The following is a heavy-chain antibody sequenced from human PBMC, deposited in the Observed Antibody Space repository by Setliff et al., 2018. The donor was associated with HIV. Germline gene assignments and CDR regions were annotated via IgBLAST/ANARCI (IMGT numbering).Heavy chain of an antibody. D-gene: IGHD2-21*02. V-gene: IGHV1-69*05. CDR2: IIPIFGTA. J-gene: IGHJ3*02. CDR1: GGTFSRYA. CDR3: ARPTRHCGGDCWAFDI. Sequence: ASVKVSCKASGGTFSRYAISWVRQAPGQGLEWMGGIIPIFGTANYAQKFQGRVTITTDESTSTAYMELSSLRSEDTAVYYCARPTRHCGGDCWAFDIWGQGTMVTVSS.